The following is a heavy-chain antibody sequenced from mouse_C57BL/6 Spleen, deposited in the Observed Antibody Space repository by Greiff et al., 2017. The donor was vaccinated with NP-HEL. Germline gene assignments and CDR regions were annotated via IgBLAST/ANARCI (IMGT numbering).Heavy chain of an antibody. CDR1: GFTFSDYG. V-gene: IGHV5-17*01. CDR3: ARAWFAY. CDR2: ISSGSSTI. J-gene: IGHJ3*01. Sequence: VQLKESGGGLVKPGGSLKLSCAASGFTFSDYGMHWVRQAPEMGLEWVAYISSGSSTIYYADTVKGRFTISRDNAKNTLFLQMTRLRSEDTAMYYCARAWFAYWGQGTLVTVSA.